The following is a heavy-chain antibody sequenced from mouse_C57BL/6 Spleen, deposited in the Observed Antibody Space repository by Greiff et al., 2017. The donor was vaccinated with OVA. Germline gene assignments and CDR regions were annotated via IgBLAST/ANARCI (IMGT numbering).Heavy chain of an antibody. V-gene: IGHV5-4*03. CDR3: ARGDYYGSSYVGY. CDR1: GFTFSSYA. D-gene: IGHD1-1*01. CDR2: ISDGGSYT. Sequence: EVKLMESGGGLVKPGGSLKLSCAASGFTFSSYAMSWVRQTPEKRLEWVATISDGGSYTYYPDNVKGRFTISRDNAKNNLYLQMSHLKSEDTAMYYCARGDYYGSSYVGYWGQGTTLTVSS. J-gene: IGHJ2*01.